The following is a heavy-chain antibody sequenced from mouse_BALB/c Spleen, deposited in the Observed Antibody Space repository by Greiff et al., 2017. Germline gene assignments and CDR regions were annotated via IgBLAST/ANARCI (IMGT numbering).Heavy chain of an antibody. CDR1: GFSLSTSGMG. J-gene: IGHJ4*01. CDR3: ARIVIYYGNYEAMDY. D-gene: IGHD2-1*01. Sequence: QVTLKVSGPGILQPSQTLSLTCSFSGFSLSTSGMGVGWIRQPSGKGLEWLAHIWWDDDKRYNPALKSRLTISKDTSSNQVFLKIASVDTADTATYYCARIVIYYGNYEAMDYWGQGTSVTVSS. CDR2: IWWDDDK. V-gene: IGHV8-8*01.